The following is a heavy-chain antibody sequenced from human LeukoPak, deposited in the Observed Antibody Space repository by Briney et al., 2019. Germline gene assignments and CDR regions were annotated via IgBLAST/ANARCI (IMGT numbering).Heavy chain of an antibody. V-gene: IGHV1-18*01. CDR1: GYTFTSYV. Sequence: ASVKVSCKSSGYTFTSYVIRWVRQAPGQGLKWMGCISAYNGNTNYAQTLQGRVTMTTDKATSTAYLELRSLRSDDTAVYYCARVSITIFGVAIGYFDYWGQGTLVTVSS. J-gene: IGHJ4*02. CDR3: ARVSITIFGVAIGYFDY. D-gene: IGHD3-3*01. CDR2: ISAYNGNT.